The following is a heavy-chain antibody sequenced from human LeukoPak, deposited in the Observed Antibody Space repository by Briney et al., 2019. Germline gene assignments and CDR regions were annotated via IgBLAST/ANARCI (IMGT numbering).Heavy chain of an antibody. CDR3: ARGLPSYGDYVDYYFYMDV. J-gene: IGHJ6*03. D-gene: IGHD4-17*01. CDR1: GDSISGFY. CDR2: ISTSGST. V-gene: IGHV4-4*07. Sequence: PSETLSLTCTVSGDSISGFYWSWIRQPAGKGLQWIGRISTSGSTNYNPSLKSRVTMSVDRSTNEFSLTVRSVTAADTALYYCARGLPSYGDYVDYYFYMDVGGKGTTVTVSS.